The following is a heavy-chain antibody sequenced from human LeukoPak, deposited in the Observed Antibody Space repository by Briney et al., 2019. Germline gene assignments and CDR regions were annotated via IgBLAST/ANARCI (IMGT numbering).Heavy chain of an antibody. Sequence: GGTLRLSCAASGFTFSSYSMNWVRQAPGKGLEWVSCITSSTSYIYYADSVKGRFTISRDNAESSLFLQMNSLRDEDTAVYYCAREYGDPRLRYFDYWGQGTLVTVSS. CDR3: AREYGDPRLRYFDY. CDR2: ITSSTSYI. V-gene: IGHV3-21*01. CDR1: GFTFSSYS. J-gene: IGHJ4*02. D-gene: IGHD4-17*01.